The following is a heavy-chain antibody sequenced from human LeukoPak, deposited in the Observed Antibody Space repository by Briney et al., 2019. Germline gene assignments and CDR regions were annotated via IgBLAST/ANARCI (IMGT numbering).Heavy chain of an antibody. J-gene: IGHJ5*02. CDR1: GGTFSSYA. CDR3: AREITSSGWGLGGANWFDP. D-gene: IGHD6-19*01. CDR2: IIPVFGTA. Sequence: SVKVSCKASGGTFSSYAISWVRQAPGQGLEWMGGIIPVFGTANYAQKFQGRVTITADESTSTAYMELSSLRSEDTAVYYCAREITSSGWGLGGANWFDPWGQGTLVTVSS. V-gene: IGHV1-69*13.